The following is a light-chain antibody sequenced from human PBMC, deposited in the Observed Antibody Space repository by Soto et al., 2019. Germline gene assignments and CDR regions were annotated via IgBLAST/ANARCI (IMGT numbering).Light chain of an antibody. CDR1: SSDVWTGYL. J-gene: IGLJ1*01. CDR2: EGT. Sequence: QSSLSQPASVSGSPGQSITISCTGTSSDVWTGYLFSWYQQHRGKFPKLMIYEGTTRPSGVSDRFAGSKSVNTASLTISGLQAEDEAHYLCCSDXGDNILVVGTGXKXT. CDR3: CSDXGDNILV. V-gene: IGLV2-23*01.